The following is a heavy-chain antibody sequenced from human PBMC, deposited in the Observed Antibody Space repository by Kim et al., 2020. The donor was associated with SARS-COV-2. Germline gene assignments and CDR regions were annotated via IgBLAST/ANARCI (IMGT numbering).Heavy chain of an antibody. CDR1: GGTFSSYA. V-gene: IGHV1-69*04. CDR3: ARDYDSSGGIWRG. CDR2: IIPILGIA. J-gene: IGHJ4*02. Sequence: SVKVSCKASGGTFSSYAISWVRQAPGQGLEWMGRIIPILGIANYAQKFQGRVTITADKSTSTAYMELSSLRSEDTAVYYCARDYDSSGGIWRGWGQGTLVTVSS. D-gene: IGHD3-22*01.